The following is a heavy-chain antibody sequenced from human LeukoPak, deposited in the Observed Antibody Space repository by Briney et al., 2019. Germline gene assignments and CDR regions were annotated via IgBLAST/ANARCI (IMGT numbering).Heavy chain of an antibody. J-gene: IGHJ4*02. CDR2: INSDGSST. V-gene: IGHV3-74*01. D-gene: IGHD3-10*01. CDR3: ARVPGVRGPLNN. Sequence: GGSLRLSCAASGFTFSSYWMHWVRQAPGKGLVWVSRINSDGSSTSYADSVKGRFTISRDNAKNTLYLQMNSLRAEDTTVYYCARVPGVRGPLNNWGQGTLVTVSS. CDR1: GFTFSSYW.